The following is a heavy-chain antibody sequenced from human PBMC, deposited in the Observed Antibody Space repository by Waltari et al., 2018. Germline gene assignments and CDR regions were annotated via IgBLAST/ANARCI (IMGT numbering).Heavy chain of an antibody. D-gene: IGHD2-15*01. CDR1: GGSISSHY. V-gene: IGHV4-59*11. J-gene: IGHJ3*02. CDR2: IYYSGST. Sequence: QVQLQESGPGLVKPSETLSLTCTVSGGSISSHYWSWIRQPPGKGLEWIGYIYYSGSTNYNPSLKSRVTISVDTSKNQFSLKLSSVTAADTAVYYCARDLVDAPHAFDIWGQGTMVTVSS. CDR3: ARDLVDAPHAFDI.